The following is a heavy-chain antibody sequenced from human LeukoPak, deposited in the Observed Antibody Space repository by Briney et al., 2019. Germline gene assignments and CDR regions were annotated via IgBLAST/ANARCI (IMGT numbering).Heavy chain of an antibody. CDR1: GYSISRGYY. D-gene: IGHD5-12*01. Sequence: SETLSLTCTVSGYSISRGYYWGWIRQPPGKRLEWIGSIYHTGNTYSNPPLKSRVTISVDTSKNQFSLKLNSVTAADTAVYYCARYNPSGYDLDYWGQGSLVTVFS. CDR3: ARYNPSGYDLDY. J-gene: IGHJ4*02. CDR2: IYHTGNT. V-gene: IGHV4-38-2*02.